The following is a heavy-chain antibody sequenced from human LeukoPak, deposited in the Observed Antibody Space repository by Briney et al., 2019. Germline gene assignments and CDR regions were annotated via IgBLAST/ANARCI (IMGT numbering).Heavy chain of an antibody. CDR2: ISRTSHTI. Sequence: GGSLRLSCAASGFTFSSYSMNWVRQAPGKGLEWVSYISRTSHTIYYADSVKGRFTISRDNAKNSLYLQMNSRRDEDTAVYYCARSTYYYDSSGYLYPSFFDYWGQGNLVTVSS. D-gene: IGHD3-22*01. CDR1: GFTFSSYS. J-gene: IGHJ4*02. V-gene: IGHV3-48*02. CDR3: ARSTYYYDSSGYLYPSFFDY.